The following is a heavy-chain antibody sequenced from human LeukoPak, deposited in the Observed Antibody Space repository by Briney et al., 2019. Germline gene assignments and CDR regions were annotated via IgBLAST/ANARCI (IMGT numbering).Heavy chain of an antibody. CDR2: ISGSGGST. CDR1: GFTFSSYA. CDR3: AKDRVFGVVTFFDY. Sequence: GGSLRLSCAAPGFTFSSYAMSWVRQAPGKGLEWVSAISGSGGSTYYADSVKGRFTISGDNSKNTLYLQMNSLRAEDTAVYYCAKDRVFGVVTFFDYWGQGTLVTVSS. D-gene: IGHD3-3*01. V-gene: IGHV3-23*01. J-gene: IGHJ4*02.